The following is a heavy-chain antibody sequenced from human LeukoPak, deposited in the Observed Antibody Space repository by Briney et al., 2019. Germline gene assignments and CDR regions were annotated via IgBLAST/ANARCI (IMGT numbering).Heavy chain of an antibody. CDR1: GGSISSGGYY. Sequence: SETLSLTCTVSGGSISSGGYYWSWIRQHPGKGLEWIGYIYYSGSTYYNPSLKSRVTISVDTSKNQFSLKLSSVTAADTAVYYCARGGYYDSSGYLVDYWGQGTLVNVSS. J-gene: IGHJ4*02. CDR3: ARGGYYDSSGYLVDY. V-gene: IGHV4-31*03. CDR2: IYYSGST. D-gene: IGHD3-22*01.